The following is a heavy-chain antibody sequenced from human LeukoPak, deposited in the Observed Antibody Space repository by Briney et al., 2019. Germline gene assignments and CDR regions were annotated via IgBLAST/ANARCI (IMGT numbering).Heavy chain of an antibody. V-gene: IGHV3-48*04. CDR2: ISSSSSTI. D-gene: IGHD6-13*01. Sequence: PGGSLRLSCAASGFTFSSYSMNWVRQAPRKGLEWVSYISSSSSTIYYADSVKGRFTISRDNAKNSLYLQMNSLRAEDTAVYYCAREGSGSSKKGAFDYWGQGTLVTVSS. J-gene: IGHJ4*02. CDR1: GFTFSSYS. CDR3: AREGSGSSKKGAFDY.